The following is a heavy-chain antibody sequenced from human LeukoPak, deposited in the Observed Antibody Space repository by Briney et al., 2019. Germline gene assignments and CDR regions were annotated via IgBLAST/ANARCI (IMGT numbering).Heavy chain of an antibody. CDR3: ARDRRQQRVQGAWFDP. Sequence: PSETLSLTCNVSGGSISSYYWSWIRQPPGKGLEWIGYIYYSGSTNYNPSLKSRVTISVDTSKNQFSLKLSSVTAADTAVYYCARDRRQQRVQGAWFDPGGQGTLFTVPS. D-gene: IGHD6-13*01. CDR2: IYYSGST. V-gene: IGHV4-59*01. J-gene: IGHJ5*02. CDR1: GGSISSYY.